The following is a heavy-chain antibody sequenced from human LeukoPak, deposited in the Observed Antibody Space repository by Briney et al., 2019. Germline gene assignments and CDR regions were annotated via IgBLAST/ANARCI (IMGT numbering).Heavy chain of an antibody. Sequence: GGSLRLSCAASGFTFSSYAMSWVRQAPGKGLEWVSAISGSGGSTYYADSVKGRFTISRDNSKNTLYLQMNSLRAEGTAVYYCAKAPYGRYGTGMDVWGQGTTVTVSS. J-gene: IGHJ6*02. V-gene: IGHV3-23*01. CDR2: ISGSGGST. CDR1: GFTFSSYA. CDR3: AKAPYGRYGTGMDV. D-gene: IGHD6-13*01.